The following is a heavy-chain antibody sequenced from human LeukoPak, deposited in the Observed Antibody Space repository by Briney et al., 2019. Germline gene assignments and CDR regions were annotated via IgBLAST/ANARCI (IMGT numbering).Heavy chain of an antibody. J-gene: IGHJ5*02. CDR2: IGGRGGRT. CDR1: GFRFSDFT. V-gene: IGHV3-23*01. CDR3: GKEGGA. D-gene: IGHD3-16*01. Sequence: GGSLRLSCAASGFRFSDFTMTWVRQAPGKGPEWVSAIGGRGGRTYYADSQGGRFTISRDNSKDMVYLQMNSLKVEDTATYYCGKEGGAWGQGTKVTVSS.